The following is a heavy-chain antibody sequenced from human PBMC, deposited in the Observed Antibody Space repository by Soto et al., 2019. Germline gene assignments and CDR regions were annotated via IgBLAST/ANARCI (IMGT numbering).Heavy chain of an antibody. D-gene: IGHD2-21*02. J-gene: IGHJ4*02. Sequence: PGGSLRLSCAASGFTFSSYWMSWVRQAPGKGLEWVANIKQDGSEKYYVDSVKGRFTISRDNAKNSLYLQMNSLRAEDTAVYYCARAGSIVVVTLAYYLDYWGQGTPVTVSS. CDR2: IKQDGSEK. CDR1: GFTFSSYW. V-gene: IGHV3-7*05. CDR3: ARAGSIVVVTLAYYLDY.